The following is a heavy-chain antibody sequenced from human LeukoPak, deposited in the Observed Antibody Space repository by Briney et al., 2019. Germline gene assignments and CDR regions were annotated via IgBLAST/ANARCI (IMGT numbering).Heavy chain of an antibody. CDR1: GYTFISYD. CDR2: MNPNGGNT. Sequence: ASVKVSCKASGYTFISYDINWVRQATGQGLEWMGWMNPNGGNTGYAQKFQGRVTMTRNTSISTAYMELSSLRSEDTAVYYCARGQGSGYYFPQAWFYYYYGMDVWGQGTTVTVSS. D-gene: IGHD3-22*01. J-gene: IGHJ6*02. CDR3: ARGQGSGYYFPQAWFYYYYGMDV. V-gene: IGHV1-8*01.